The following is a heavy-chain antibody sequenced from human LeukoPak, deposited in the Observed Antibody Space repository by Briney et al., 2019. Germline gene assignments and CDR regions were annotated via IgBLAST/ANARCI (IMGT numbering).Heavy chain of an antibody. J-gene: IGHJ4*02. V-gene: IGHV3-53*01. CDR1: GFTVSSNY. D-gene: IGHD3-10*01. CDR2: LYSGGST. Sequence: EGSLRLSCAASGFTVSSNYMNWVRQAPGKGLEWVSVLYSGGSTYYADSVKGRFTISRDNSKNTLYLQMSSLRAEDTAVYYCAREAFYGSESYFHYWGQGTLVTVSS. CDR3: AREAFYGSESYFHY.